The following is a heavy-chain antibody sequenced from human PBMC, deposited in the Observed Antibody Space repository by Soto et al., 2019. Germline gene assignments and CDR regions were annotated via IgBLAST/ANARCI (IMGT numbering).Heavy chain of an antibody. D-gene: IGHD2-21*02. CDR3: AREPHCGGDCYSGDAFDI. V-gene: IGHV4-4*07. J-gene: IGHJ3*02. CDR1: GGSISSYY. CDR2: IYTSGST. Sequence: QVQLQESGPGLVKPSETLSLTCTVSGGSISSYYWSWIRQPAGKGLEWIGRIYTSGSTNYNPSLKSRVTMSVDTSKNQFSLKLSSVTAADTAVYYCAREPHCGGDCYSGDAFDIWGQGTMVTVSS.